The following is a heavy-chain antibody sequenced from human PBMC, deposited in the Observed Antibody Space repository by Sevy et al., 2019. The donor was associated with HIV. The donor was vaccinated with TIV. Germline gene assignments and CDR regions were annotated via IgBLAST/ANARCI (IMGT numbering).Heavy chain of an antibody. D-gene: IGHD2-15*01. Sequence: ASVKVSCKVSGYTFNTYRIHWVRQAPGQGLEWMGWVSPHNGDTNDAQRLQGRITMFTDSSTSTAYMELRNLRSDDTALYYCARAYCSGGRCYSLAYWGQGTLVTVSS. CDR1: GYTFNTYR. CDR3: ARAYCSGGRCYSLAY. V-gene: IGHV1-18*01. CDR2: VSPHNGDT. J-gene: IGHJ4*02.